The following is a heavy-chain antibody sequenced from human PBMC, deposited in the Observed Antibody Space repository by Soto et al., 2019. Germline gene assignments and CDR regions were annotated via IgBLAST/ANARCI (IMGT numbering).Heavy chain of an antibody. J-gene: IGHJ6*02. CDR3: AAVTGLRGMDV. Sequence: QTLSLTCXISGDSVTSNSSAWNWIRQSQSRGREWLGRTYYGYRWSFDYALSVKTLLTIDPDTSKNQLSMHLDSLTPDEPAVYLCAAVTGLRGMDVWGQGTAVTVS. CDR2: TYYGYRWSF. D-gene: IGHD2-8*02. CDR1: GDSVTSNSSA. V-gene: IGHV6-1*01.